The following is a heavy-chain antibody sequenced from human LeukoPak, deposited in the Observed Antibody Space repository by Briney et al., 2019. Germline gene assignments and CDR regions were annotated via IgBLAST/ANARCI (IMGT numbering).Heavy chain of an antibody. CDR3: ARSPRGSPFDY. V-gene: IGHV4-30-2*01. D-gene: IGHD1-26*01. CDR2: IYHSGST. J-gene: IGHJ4*02. CDR1: GGSISSGGYY. Sequence: PSETLSLTCTVSGGSISSGGYYWSWIRQPPGKGLEWIGYIYHSGSTYYNPSLKSRVTISVDTSKNQFSLKLSSVTAADTAVYYCARSPRGSPFDYWGQGTLVTVSS.